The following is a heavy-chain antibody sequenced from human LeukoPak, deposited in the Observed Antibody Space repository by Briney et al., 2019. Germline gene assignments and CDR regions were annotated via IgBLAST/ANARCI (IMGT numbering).Heavy chain of an antibody. Sequence: PGGSLRLSCTASGFTFSSYGMHWVRQAPGKGLEWVAHVASDGSYKWYADSVRGRFTISRDNSKNTLFLQMNSLGAEDTGVYYCARDADWSPFYWGQGTLVTVSS. D-gene: IGHD3/OR15-3a*01. CDR1: GFTFSSYG. CDR2: VASDGSYK. V-gene: IGHV3-30*19. CDR3: ARDADWSPFY. J-gene: IGHJ4*02.